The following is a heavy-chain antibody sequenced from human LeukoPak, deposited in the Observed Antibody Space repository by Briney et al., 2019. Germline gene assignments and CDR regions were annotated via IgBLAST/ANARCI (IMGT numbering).Heavy chain of an antibody. CDR3: ARDGRFGEFYFDY. CDR2: ISSSSSTI. J-gene: IGHJ4*02. V-gene: IGHV3-48*01. D-gene: IGHD3-10*01. Sequence: GGSLRLSCAASGFTFSSYSMNWVRQAPGKGLEWVSYISSSSSTIYYADSVKGRFTISRDNAKNSLYLQMNSLRAEDTAVYYCARDGRFGEFYFDYWGQGTLVTVSP. CDR1: GFTFSSYS.